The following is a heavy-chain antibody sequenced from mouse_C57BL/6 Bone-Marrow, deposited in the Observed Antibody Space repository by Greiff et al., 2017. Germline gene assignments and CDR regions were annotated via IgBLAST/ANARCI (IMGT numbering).Heavy chain of an antibody. CDR2: IDPANGNT. Sequence: VQLQQSVAELVRPGASVKLSCTASGFNIKNTYMHWVKQRPEQGLEWIGRIDPANGNTKYAPKFPGKATITADTSSNTAYLQLSSLTSEDTAIYYCARRGDYYGSSYRWYFDVWGTGTTVTVSS. V-gene: IGHV14-3*01. J-gene: IGHJ1*03. CDR1: GFNIKNTY. D-gene: IGHD1-1*01. CDR3: ARRGDYYGSSYRWYFDV.